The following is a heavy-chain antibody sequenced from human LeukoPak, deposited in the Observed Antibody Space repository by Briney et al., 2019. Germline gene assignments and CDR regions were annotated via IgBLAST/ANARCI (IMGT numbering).Heavy chain of an antibody. V-gene: IGHV3-43*02. D-gene: IGHD6-19*01. CDR1: GFTFDDYA. J-gene: IGHJ4*02. CDR3: AKEGPIAVAGYFDY. Sequence: AGSLRLSCVASGFTFDDYAMHWVRQAPGKGLEWVSLLTGDGGTTFYADSVKGRFTISRDNSKNSLYLQMNSLRTEDTALYYCAKEGPIAVAGYFDYCGQRTLVTVSS. CDR2: LTGDGGTT.